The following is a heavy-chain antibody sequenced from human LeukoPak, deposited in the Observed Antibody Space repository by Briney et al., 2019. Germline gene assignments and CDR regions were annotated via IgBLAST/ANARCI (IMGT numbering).Heavy chain of an antibody. CDR1: GYTFTGYY. Sequence: GASVKVSCKASGYTFTGYYMHWVRQAPGQGLEWMGWINPNSGGTNYAQKFQGRVTMTRDTSISTAYMELSRLRSDDTAVYYCAGTLAAVAEIWFDPWGQGTLVTVSS. D-gene: IGHD6-19*01. CDR2: INPNSGGT. V-gene: IGHV1-2*02. J-gene: IGHJ5*02. CDR3: AGTLAAVAEIWFDP.